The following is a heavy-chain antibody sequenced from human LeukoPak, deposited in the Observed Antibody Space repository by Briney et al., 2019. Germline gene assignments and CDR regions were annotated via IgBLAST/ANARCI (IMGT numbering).Heavy chain of an antibody. J-gene: IGHJ4*02. CDR2: IKSKTDGGTT. D-gene: IGHD3-22*01. V-gene: IGHV3-15*01. CDR3: TTEEDSSGYPTNLEFDY. CDR1: GFTFSTYS. Sequence: GGSLRLSCAASGFTFSTYSMNWVRQAPGKGLEWVGRIKSKTDGGTTDYAAPVKGRFTISRDDSKNTLYLQMNSLKTEDTAVYYCTTEEDSSGYPTNLEFDYWGQGTLVTVSS.